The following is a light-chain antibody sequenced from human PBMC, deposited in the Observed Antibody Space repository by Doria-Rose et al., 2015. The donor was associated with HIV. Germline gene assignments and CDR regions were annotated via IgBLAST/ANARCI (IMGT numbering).Light chain of an antibody. CDR3: HQYGTSWT. CDR2: DGS. V-gene: IGKV3-20*01. CDR1: QSFSSTY. Sequence: TQSTGTLSLSPGERATLSCRASQSFSSTYLAWYQQKPGQAPSLLIYDGSTRATGIPDRFSASGSGTDFTLTINRLEPEDFALYYCHQYGTSWTFGRGTKVEI. J-gene: IGKJ1*01.